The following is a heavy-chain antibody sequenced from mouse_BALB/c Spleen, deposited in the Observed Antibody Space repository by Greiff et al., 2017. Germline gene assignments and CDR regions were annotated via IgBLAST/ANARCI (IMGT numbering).Heavy chain of an antibody. J-gene: IGHJ1*01. V-gene: IGHV7-3*02. CDR2: IRNKANGYTT. Sequence: DVKLVESGGGLVQPGGSLRLSCATSGFTFTDYYMSWVRQPPGKALEWLGFIRNKANGYTTEYSASVKGRFTISRDNSQSILYLQMNTLRAEDSATYYCARGFDYGYFDVWGAGTTVTVSS. CDR3: ARGFDYGYFDV. CDR1: GFTFTDYY.